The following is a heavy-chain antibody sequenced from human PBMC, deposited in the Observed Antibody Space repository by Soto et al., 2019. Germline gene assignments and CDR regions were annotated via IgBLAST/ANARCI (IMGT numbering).Heavy chain of an antibody. CDR2: ISSSHSDI. J-gene: IGHJ4*02. V-gene: IGHV3-21*06. Sequence: EVQLVESGGGLVKPGGSLRLSCAASGFIFSSSGMNWVRQAPGKGLEWVSFISSSHSDIYYADSMKGRFTISRDNAKNLLDLQMDRLRAEDTVGYYCARGGGSSNPLDYWGQGTLVTVSS. D-gene: IGHD1-26*01. CDR3: ARGGGSSNPLDY. CDR1: GFIFSSSG.